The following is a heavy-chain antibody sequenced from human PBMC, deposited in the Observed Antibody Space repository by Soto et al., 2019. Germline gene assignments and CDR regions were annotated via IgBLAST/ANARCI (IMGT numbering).Heavy chain of an antibody. D-gene: IGHD3-10*01. J-gene: IGHJ6*01. CDR3: AKTRNSVINYNYYDNMDV. CDR1: GFTFSEYG. CDR2: TSYDGRHT. V-gene: IGHV3-30*18. Sequence: QVQLVESGGGVVQPGGSLRLTCAASGFTFSEYGIHWVRQAPGKGLEWVAITSYDGRHTSYVDSVKGRFTISRDNSGNTAFLEMHRLRVEDTAVYYCAKTRNSVINYNYYDNMDVWGQGTTVTVSS.